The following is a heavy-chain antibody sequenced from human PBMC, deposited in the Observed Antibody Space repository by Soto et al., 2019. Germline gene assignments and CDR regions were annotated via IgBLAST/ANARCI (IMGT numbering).Heavy chain of an antibody. CDR2: IIPILGIA. Sequence: QVQLVQSGAEVKKPGSSVKVSCKASGGTFSSYTISWVRQAPGQGLEWMGRIIPILGIANYAQKFQGRVTITADKSTSTAYMELSSLRSEDTAVYYCARDLRGGGYDAFDIWGQGTMVTVSS. CDR1: GGTFSSYT. V-gene: IGHV1-69*08. D-gene: IGHD4-17*01. CDR3: ARDLRGGGYDAFDI. J-gene: IGHJ3*02.